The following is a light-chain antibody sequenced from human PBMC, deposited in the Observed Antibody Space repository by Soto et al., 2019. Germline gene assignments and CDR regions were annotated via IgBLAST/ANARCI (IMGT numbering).Light chain of an antibody. Sequence: EIVLTQSPGTLSLSPGERATLSCRASQRVSSSYLAWYQQKPGQAPRLLMYGASSRATGIPDRFSGGGSATDFTLTISRLEPEDFAVYYCQQYGSSPYTFGQGNKLEIK. J-gene: IGKJ2*01. CDR3: QQYGSSPYT. CDR1: QRVSSSY. CDR2: GAS. V-gene: IGKV3-20*01.